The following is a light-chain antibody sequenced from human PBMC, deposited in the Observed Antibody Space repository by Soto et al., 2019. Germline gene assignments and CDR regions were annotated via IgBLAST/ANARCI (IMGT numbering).Light chain of an antibody. CDR3: QKYNSAPQP. CDR2: AAS. V-gene: IGKV1-27*01. Sequence: DIQMTQSPSSLSASVGDRVTITCRASQSISNYLAWYQQKPGKVPKLLIYAASTLQSGVPSRFSGSGSGTDFTLTISSLQPEDVATYYCQKYNSAPQPFGGGTKVDIK. J-gene: IGKJ4*01. CDR1: QSISNY.